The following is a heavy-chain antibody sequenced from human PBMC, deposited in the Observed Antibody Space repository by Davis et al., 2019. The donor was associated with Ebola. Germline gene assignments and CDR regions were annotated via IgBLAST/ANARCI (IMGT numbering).Heavy chain of an antibody. CDR1: GFTVSSNY. V-gene: IGHV3-53*01. CDR2: IYSGGST. D-gene: IGHD4-17*01. CDR3: ARARRTDYELDY. J-gene: IGHJ4*02. Sequence: PGGSLRLSCAASGFTVSSNYMSWVRQAPGKGLEWVSVIYSGGSTYYADSVKGRFTISRDNSKNTLYLQMNSLRAEDTAVYYCARARRTDYELDYWGQGTLVTVSS.